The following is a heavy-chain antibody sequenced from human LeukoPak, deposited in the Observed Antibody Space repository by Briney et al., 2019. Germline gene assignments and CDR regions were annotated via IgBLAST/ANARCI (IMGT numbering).Heavy chain of an antibody. D-gene: IGHD3-22*01. CDR1: GYTFTGDY. J-gene: IGHJ4*02. CDR2: INPNSGGT. V-gene: IGHV1-2*02. Sequence: ASVKVSCKASGYTFTGDYMHWVRQAPGQGLEWMGWINPNSGGTNYAQKFQGRVTMTRDTSISTAYMELSRLRSDDTAVYYCARESGYYDSSGYRFGYWGQGTLVTVSS. CDR3: ARESGYYDSSGYRFGY.